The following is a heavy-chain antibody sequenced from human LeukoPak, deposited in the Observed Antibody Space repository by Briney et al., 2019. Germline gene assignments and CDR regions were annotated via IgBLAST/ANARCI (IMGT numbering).Heavy chain of an antibody. CDR1: GFTFSDYG. Sequence: GGSLRLSCTTSGFTFSDYGIHWVRQSPGKGLEWVAFIRYDDGNRYYAESVLGRFTISRDKSKNTVYLQMNSLRTEDTAVYLCARVRTVAGPYYFDYWGQGTLVTVSS. CDR2: IRYDDGNR. D-gene: IGHD6-19*01. J-gene: IGHJ4*02. V-gene: IGHV3-30*02. CDR3: ARVRTVAGPYYFDY.